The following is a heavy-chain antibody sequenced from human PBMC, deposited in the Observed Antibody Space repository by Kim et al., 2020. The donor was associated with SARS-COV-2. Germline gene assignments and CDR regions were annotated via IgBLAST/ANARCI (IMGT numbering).Heavy chain of an antibody. CDR3: ARDRVNFIYSGATKLQRRYFDL. Sequence: GGSLRLSCAASGFTFSSYSMNWVRQAPGKGLEWVSSISSSSSYIYYADSVKGRFTISRDNAKNSLYLQMNSLRAEDTAVYYCARDRVNFIYSGATKLQRRYFDLWGRGTLVTVSS. CDR2: ISSSSSYI. CDR1: GFTFSSYS. V-gene: IGHV3-21*01. J-gene: IGHJ2*01. D-gene: IGHD1-26*01.